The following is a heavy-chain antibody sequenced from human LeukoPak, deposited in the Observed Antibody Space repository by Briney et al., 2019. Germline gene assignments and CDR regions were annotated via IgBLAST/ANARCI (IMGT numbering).Heavy chain of an antibody. V-gene: IGHV3-21*01. Sequence: PGGSLRLSCAASGFTFNTYNMNWVRQAPGKGLEWVSSISSSSSYIYYADSVKGRFTISRDNAKNSLYLQMNSLRAEDTAVYYCARAKRNGFDIWGQGTMVTVSS. CDR1: GFTFNTYN. CDR2: ISSSSSYI. CDR3: ARAKRNGFDI. J-gene: IGHJ3*02.